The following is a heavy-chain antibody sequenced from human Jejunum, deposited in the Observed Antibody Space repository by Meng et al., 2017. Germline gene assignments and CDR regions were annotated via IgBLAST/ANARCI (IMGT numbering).Heavy chain of an antibody. J-gene: IGHJ1*01. D-gene: IGHD3-22*01. Sequence: GESLKISCAASGFTFSSYWIHWVRQAPGDGLVWVSRINTDGSTITYADSVKGRFTISRDNAKNTLYLQMNSLRAEDTAVYYCARSAYYGSSGFYFRDWGQGTLVTVSS. V-gene: IGHV3-74*03. CDR2: INTDGSTI. CDR1: GFTFSSYW. CDR3: ARSAYYGSSGFYFRD.